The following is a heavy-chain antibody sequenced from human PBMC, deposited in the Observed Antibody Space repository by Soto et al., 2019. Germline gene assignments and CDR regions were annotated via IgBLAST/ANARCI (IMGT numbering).Heavy chain of an antibody. CDR1: GGSISSSSYY. V-gene: IGHV4-39*01. CDR2: IYYSGST. CDR3: ARTAGEQQLVVRYYYGMDV. J-gene: IGHJ6*02. Sequence: PSETLSLTCTVSGGSISSSSYYWGWIRQPPGKGLEWIGSIYYSGSTYHNPSLKSRVTISVDTSKNQFSLKLSSVTAADTAVYYCARTAGEQQLVVRYYYGMDVWGQGTTVTVSS. D-gene: IGHD6-13*01.